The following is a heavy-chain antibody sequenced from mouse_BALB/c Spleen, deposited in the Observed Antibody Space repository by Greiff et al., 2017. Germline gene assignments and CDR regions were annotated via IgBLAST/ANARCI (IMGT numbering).Heavy chain of an antibody. V-gene: IGHV1-31*01. CDR1: GYSFTGYY. CDR3: ARGGLITTVVDQAWFAY. J-gene: IGHJ3*01. Sequence: EVQLQQSGPELVKPGASVKISCKASGYSFTGYYMHWVKQSHVKSLEWIGRINPYNGATSYNQNFKDKASLTVDKSSSTAYMELHSLTSEDSAVYYCARGGLITTVVDQAWFAYWGQGTLVTVSA. D-gene: IGHD1-1*01. CDR2: INPYNGAT.